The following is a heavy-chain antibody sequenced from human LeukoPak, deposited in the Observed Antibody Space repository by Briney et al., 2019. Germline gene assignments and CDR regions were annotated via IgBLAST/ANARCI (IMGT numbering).Heavy chain of an antibody. J-gene: IGHJ4*02. D-gene: IGHD5-12*01. Sequence: PGGSLRLSCVVSGFTFSSYAMSWVRQAPGKGLEWVSGISGSGGSTYYADSVKGRFTISRDNSKNTLYLQMNSLRDEDTAVYYCAKPDIVATIPYYFDYWGQGTLVTISS. CDR3: AKPDIVATIPYYFDY. V-gene: IGHV3-23*01. CDR2: ISGSGGST. CDR1: GFTFSSYA.